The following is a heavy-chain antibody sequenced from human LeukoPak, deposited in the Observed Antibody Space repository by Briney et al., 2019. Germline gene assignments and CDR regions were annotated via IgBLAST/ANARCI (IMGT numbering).Heavy chain of an antibody. CDR3: ARDRGRS. J-gene: IGHJ4*02. CDR1: GFTFSSYA. V-gene: IGHV3-64*01. D-gene: IGHD3-10*01. Sequence: GGPLRLSCAASGFTFSSYAMHWVRQAPGKGLEYVSAISSNGGSTYYANSVKGRFTISRDNSKNTLYLQMGSLRAEDMAVYYCARDRGRSWGQGTLVTVSS. CDR2: ISSNGGST.